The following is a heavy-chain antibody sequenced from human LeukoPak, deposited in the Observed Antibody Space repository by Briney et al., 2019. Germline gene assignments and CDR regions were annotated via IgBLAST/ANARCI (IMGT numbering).Heavy chain of an antibody. Sequence: SQTLSLTCTVSGGSISSGDYYWSWIRQPPGEGLEWIGYIYYSGSTYYNPSLKSRVTISVDTSKNQFSLKLSSVTAADTAVYYCARVRATVTTEFDYWGQGTLVTVSS. J-gene: IGHJ4*02. D-gene: IGHD4-17*01. CDR2: IYYSGST. CDR3: ARVRATVTTEFDY. V-gene: IGHV4-30-4*01. CDR1: GGSISSGDYY.